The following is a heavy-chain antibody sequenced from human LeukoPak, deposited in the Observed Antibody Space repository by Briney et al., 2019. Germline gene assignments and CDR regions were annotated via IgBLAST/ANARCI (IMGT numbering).Heavy chain of an antibody. V-gene: IGHV3-30*04. CDR3: ARATERFLEWWTFDY. D-gene: IGHD3-3*01. Sequence: PGRSLRLSCAASGFTFSSYAMHWVRQAPGKGLEWVAVISYDGSNKYYADSVKGRFTISRDNSKNTLYLQMNSLRAEDTAVYYCARATERFLEWWTFDYWGQGTLDTVSS. CDR1: GFTFSSYA. CDR2: ISYDGSNK. J-gene: IGHJ4*02.